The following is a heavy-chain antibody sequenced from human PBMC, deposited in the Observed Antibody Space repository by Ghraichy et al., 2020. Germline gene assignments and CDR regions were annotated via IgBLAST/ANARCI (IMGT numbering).Heavy chain of an antibody. CDR3: AREDSSSSRSFDY. CDR2: INHSGST. D-gene: IGHD6-6*01. Sequence: SETLSLTCAVYGGSFSGYYWSWIRQPPGKGLEWIGEINHSGSTNYNPSLKSRVTISVDTSKNQFSLKLSSVTAADTAVYYCAREDSSSSRSFDYWGQGTLVTVSS. J-gene: IGHJ4*02. CDR1: GGSFSGYY. V-gene: IGHV4-34*01.